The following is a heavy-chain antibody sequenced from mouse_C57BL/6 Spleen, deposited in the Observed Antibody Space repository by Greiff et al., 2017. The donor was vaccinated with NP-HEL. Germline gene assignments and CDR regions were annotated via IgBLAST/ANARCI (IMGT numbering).Heavy chain of an antibody. CDR1: GYTFTSYW. V-gene: IGHV1-53*01. CDR2: INPSNGGT. Sequence: QVQLQQPGTELVKPGASVKLSCKASGYTFTSYWMHWVKQRPGQGLEWIGNINPSNGGTNYNEKFKSKATLTVDKSSSTAYMQLSSLTSEDSAVYDCSRSDGYFYAMDYWGQGTSVTVSS. J-gene: IGHJ4*01. D-gene: IGHD2-3*01. CDR3: SRSDGYFYAMDY.